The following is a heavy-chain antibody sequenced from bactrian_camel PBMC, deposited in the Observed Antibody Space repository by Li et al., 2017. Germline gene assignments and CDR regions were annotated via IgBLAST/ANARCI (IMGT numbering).Heavy chain of an antibody. D-gene: IGHD7*01. CDR1: GLSVSDSS. CDR2: IRRDDLT. V-gene: IGHV3S67*01. J-gene: IGHJ4*01. Sequence: VQLVESGGGSVQTGGSLRLSCAPSGLSVSDSSMAWFRQSPGKEPEAVAAIRRDDLTAYTDSVKGRFTISQDKGKNAVYLLMNSLKPDDSGTYYCAYESGTTPDLCRRRGPGGYFGQGTQVTVS.